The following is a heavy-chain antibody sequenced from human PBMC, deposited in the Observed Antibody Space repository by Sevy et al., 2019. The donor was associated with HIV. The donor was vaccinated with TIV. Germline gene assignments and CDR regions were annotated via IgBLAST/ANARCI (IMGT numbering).Heavy chain of an antibody. J-gene: IGHJ6*02. CDR3: TRELNTAMVPYYYYGMDV. V-gene: IGHV3-73*01. D-gene: IGHD5-18*01. CDR1: GFTFSGSA. Sequence: GGSLRLSCAASGFTFSGSAMHWVRQASGKGLEWVGRIRSKANSYATADAASVKGRFTISRDDSKNTAYLQMNSLKTEDTAVYYCTRELNTAMVPYYYYGMDVWGQGTTVTVSS. CDR2: IRSKANSYAT.